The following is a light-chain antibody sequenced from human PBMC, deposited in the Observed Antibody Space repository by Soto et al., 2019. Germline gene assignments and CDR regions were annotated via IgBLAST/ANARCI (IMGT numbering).Light chain of an antibody. CDR1: SSDVGGYKY. CDR3: SSSTSSSTEV. CDR2: DVS. Sequence: QSALTPPSAGSGSPGQAITISCSGTSSDVGGYKYVSWYQQHPGKVPKLMIYDVSDRHSGVSNLFSGSKSSYTASLTISGIQAEDEADYYCSSSTSSSTEVLGPGTKVPVL. J-gene: IGLJ1*01. V-gene: IGLV2-14*01.